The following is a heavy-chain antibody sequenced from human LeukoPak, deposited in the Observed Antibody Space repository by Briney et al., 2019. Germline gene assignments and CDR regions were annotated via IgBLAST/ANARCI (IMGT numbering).Heavy chain of an antibody. D-gene: IGHD3-22*01. J-gene: IGHJ3*02. CDR2: IYYSGSI. CDR3: ARELYYYDGSGYYDHDAFDI. V-gene: IGHV4-59*01. Sequence: KPSETLSLTCTVSGDSISSYYWSWIRQPPGKGLEWIGYIYYSGSINYNPSLKSRVAISVDTSKNQFSLKLSSVTAADTAVYYCARELYYYDGSGYYDHDAFDIWGQGTMVTVSS. CDR1: GDSISSYY.